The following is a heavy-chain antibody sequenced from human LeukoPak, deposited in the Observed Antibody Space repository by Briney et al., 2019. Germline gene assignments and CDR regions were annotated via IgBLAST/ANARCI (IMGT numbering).Heavy chain of an antibody. CDR3: AKAERVSYYGLGDYFDF. CDR2: MRYDGREK. D-gene: IGHD1-26*01. Sequence: GGSLRLSCAASGFSFSDYSTHWVRQAPGKGLVWVGFMRYDGREKYYADSVRGRFTISRDNYKNTLYLQMYRLRAEDTGLYFFAKAERVSYYGLGDYFDFWGQGTPVTVSS. J-gene: IGHJ4*02. V-gene: IGHV3-30*02. CDR1: GFSFSDYS.